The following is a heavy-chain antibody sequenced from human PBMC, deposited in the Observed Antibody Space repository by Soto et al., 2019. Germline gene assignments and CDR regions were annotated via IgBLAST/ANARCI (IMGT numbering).Heavy chain of an antibody. CDR3: ARVMTTFGVVSKGPDH. D-gene: IGHD3-3*01. Sequence: QVQLVQSGDEVKKHGASVKVSCKASGYPFTTYGITWVRQAPGQGLEWMGWISTYNGNTNYAQSLQGRVTMTRETSSPTAYMELRSLRSDDTAVYYCARVMTTFGVVSKGPDHWGQGTLVTVSS. CDR2: ISTYNGNT. J-gene: IGHJ4*02. CDR1: GYPFTTYG. V-gene: IGHV1-18*04.